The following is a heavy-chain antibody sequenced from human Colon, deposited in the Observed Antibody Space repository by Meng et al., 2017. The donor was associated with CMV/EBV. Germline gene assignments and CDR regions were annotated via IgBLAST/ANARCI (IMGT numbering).Heavy chain of an antibody. CDR2: ISSSANTT. Sequence: GGSLRLSCAASGFSSRTYEMNWVRQAPGKGLEWISHISSSANTTYYTDSVKGRYTISRDNAKNSLYVQMNNLRADDTAVYYCAGGGDYWGQGTLVTVSS. CDR1: GFSSRTYE. CDR3: AGGGDY. J-gene: IGHJ4*02. D-gene: IGHD3-10*01. V-gene: IGHV3-48*03.